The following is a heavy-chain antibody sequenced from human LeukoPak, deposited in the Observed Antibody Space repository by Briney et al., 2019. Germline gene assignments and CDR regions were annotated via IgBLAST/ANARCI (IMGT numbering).Heavy chain of an antibody. D-gene: IGHD6-19*01. J-gene: IGHJ3*02. CDR1: GFTFSSYW. Sequence: GGSLRLSCAASGFTFSSYWMSWVRQAPGKGLEWVANIKQDGSEKYYVDSVKGRFTISRDNAKNSLYLHMNSLRAEDTAVYYCARNDDSGWHDAFDIWGQGTMVTVSS. CDR2: IKQDGSEK. V-gene: IGHV3-7*01. CDR3: ARNDDSGWHDAFDI.